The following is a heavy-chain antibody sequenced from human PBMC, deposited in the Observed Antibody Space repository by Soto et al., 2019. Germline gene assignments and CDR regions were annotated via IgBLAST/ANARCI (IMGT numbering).Heavy chain of an antibody. CDR2: IPYTGST. J-gene: IGHJ4*02. V-gene: IGHV4-30-4*01. CDR1: GASMSSGDYY. D-gene: IGHD4-17*01. Sequence: SETLSLTCTVSGASMSSGDYYWIWIRQPPGKGLECIGYIPYTGSTYYNPSLKSRVTMPVDTSKNQFSLELISVTAADTAVYYCARALYDYSDFFFDYWGQGTLVTVS. CDR3: ARALYDYSDFFFDY.